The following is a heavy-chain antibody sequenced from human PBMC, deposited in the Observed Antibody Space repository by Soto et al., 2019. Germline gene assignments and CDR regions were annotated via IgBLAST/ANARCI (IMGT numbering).Heavy chain of an antibody. J-gene: IGHJ4*02. D-gene: IGHD1-1*01. CDR3: ASGPHTRGGTWDPGY. CDR1: GFTFNDYW. V-gene: IGHV3-7*01. CDR2: IKQDGSER. Sequence: EVQLVESGGGLVQPGGSLRLSCAASGFTFNDYWMTWVRQAPGKGLEWVANIKQDGSERYYVHSVKGRFTTSRDNPKNSLYLQTNSLRAEDTAVYYCASGPHTRGGTWDPGYWGQGTLVTVSS.